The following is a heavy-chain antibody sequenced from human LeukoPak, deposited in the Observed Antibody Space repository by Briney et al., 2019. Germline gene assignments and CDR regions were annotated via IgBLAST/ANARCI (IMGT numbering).Heavy chain of an antibody. J-gene: IGHJ5*02. CDR3: ARVQFTSDWFGT. Sequence: SETLSLTCAVSGDSISGADHSWNWIRRPPGKGLEWIGYIYQTGGTYYNPSFKSRVTMPVDRSSNQFSLNLRSATAADTAVYFCARVQFTSDWFGTWGQGILVTVSS. V-gene: IGHV4-30-2*01. D-gene: IGHD3-16*01. CDR1: GDSISGADHS. CDR2: IYQTGGT.